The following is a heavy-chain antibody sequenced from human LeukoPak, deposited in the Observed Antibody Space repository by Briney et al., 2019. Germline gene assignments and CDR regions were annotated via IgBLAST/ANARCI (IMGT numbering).Heavy chain of an antibody. CDR3: AKSLAVAGTSYYYYGMDV. J-gene: IGHJ6*02. V-gene: IGHV3-9*01. Sequence: NSGSLGYADSVKRRFTISRDNATNSLYLQMNSLRAEDTALYYCAKSLAVAGTSYYYYGMDVWGQGTTVTVSS. CDR2: NSGSL. D-gene: IGHD6-19*01.